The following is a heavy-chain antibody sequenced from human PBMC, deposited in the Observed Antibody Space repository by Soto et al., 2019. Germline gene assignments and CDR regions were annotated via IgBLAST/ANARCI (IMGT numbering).Heavy chain of an antibody. D-gene: IGHD2-2*01. CDR3: ARDAPIVVVPAATNWFDP. CDR1: GGSISSYY. Sequence: QVQLQEPGPGLVKPSETLSLTCTVSGGSISSYYWSWIRQPAGQGLEWIGRIYTSGSTTYNPSLKSRVTMSVDTSKNQFSLNLSSVTAADTAVYYCARDAPIVVVPAATNWFDPWGQGTLVTVSS. J-gene: IGHJ5*02. CDR2: IYTSGST. V-gene: IGHV4-4*07.